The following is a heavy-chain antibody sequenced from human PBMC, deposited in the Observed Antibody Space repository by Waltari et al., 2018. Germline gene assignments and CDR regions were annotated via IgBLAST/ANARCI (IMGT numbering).Heavy chain of an antibody. CDR3: AKDLGSSSSFSHYYYYGMDV. D-gene: IGHD6-6*01. Sequence: EVQLLESGGGLVQPGGSLRLSCAASGFTFSSYAMSWVRQAPGKGLEWVSAISGRGGSTYYADAVQGRFTISRDNSKNTLYLQMNSLRAEDTAVYYCAKDLGSSSSFSHYYYYGMDVWGQGTTVTVSS. V-gene: IGHV3-23*01. CDR2: ISGRGGST. J-gene: IGHJ6*02. CDR1: GFTFSSYA.